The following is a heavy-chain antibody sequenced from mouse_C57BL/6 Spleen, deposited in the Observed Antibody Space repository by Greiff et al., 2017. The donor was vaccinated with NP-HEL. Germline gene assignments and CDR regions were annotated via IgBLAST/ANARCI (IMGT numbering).Heavy chain of an antibody. V-gene: IGHV14-2*01. CDR1: GFNIKDYY. CDR2: IDPEDGGT. CDR3: ATSFLTTTVVTLDFDV. D-gene: IGHD1-1*01. J-gene: IGHJ1*03. Sequence: EVQLQQSGAELVKPGASVKLSCTASGFNIKDYYMHWVKQRTEQGLEWIGRIDPEDGGTKYAPKFQGKATITADTSSNTAYLQLSSLTSEDTAVYYCATSFLTTTVVTLDFDVWGTGTTVTVSA.